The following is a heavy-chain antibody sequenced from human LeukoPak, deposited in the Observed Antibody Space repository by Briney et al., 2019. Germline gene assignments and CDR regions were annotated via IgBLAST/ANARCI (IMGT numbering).Heavy chain of an antibody. CDR3: AGGDRNGWYFDF. V-gene: IGHV3-20*04. D-gene: IGHD6-19*01. CDR1: GFMFHDHG. J-gene: IGHJ4*02. Sequence: PGGSLRLSCGGSGFMFHDHGMSWVRQVAGKGLEWVSGINLDGGSTGYADSVKGRFIISSDNGKKSIYLQMNSLRAEDTALYYCAGGDRNGWYFDFWGQGTLVTVSS. CDR2: INLDGGST.